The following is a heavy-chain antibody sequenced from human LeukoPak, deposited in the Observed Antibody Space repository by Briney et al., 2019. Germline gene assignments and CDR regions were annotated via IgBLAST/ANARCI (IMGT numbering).Heavy chain of an antibody. V-gene: IGHV3-21*06. CDR1: GFTFSSYS. D-gene: IGHD6-19*01. CDR2: ISSSSSYI. J-gene: IGHJ4*02. CDR3: ARDSRGGAGWYNYFDY. Sequence: GGSLRLSCAASGFTFSSYSMNWVRQAPGKGLEWVSSISSSSSYIYYADSVKGRSTISRDNSQNTLYLQMNSLTAEDTAVYFCARDSRGGAGWYNYFDYWGQGTLVTVSS.